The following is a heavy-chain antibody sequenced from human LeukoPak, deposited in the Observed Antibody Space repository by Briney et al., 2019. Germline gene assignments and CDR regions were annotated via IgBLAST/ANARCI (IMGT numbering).Heavy chain of an antibody. Sequence: GGSLRLSCAVSGFTFSNAWMNWVRQAPGEGLEWVGRIKSKTDGGTTDYAAPVKGRFTISRDDSKNTLYLQMNSLKTEDTAVYYCTTVLNYQRSGSYNLRLEYWGQGTLVTVSS. D-gene: IGHD3-10*01. CDR2: IKSKTDGGTT. V-gene: IGHV3-15*07. J-gene: IGHJ4*02. CDR1: GFTFSNAW. CDR3: TTVLNYQRSGSYNLRLEY.